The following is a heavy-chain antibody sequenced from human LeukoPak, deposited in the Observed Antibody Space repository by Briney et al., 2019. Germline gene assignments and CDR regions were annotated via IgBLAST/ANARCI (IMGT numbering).Heavy chain of an antibody. V-gene: IGHV3-30*02. CDR3: AKEGSSSGWYDYYYYYMGV. CDR2: IRYDGSNK. D-gene: IGHD6-19*01. J-gene: IGHJ6*03. CDR1: GFTFSSYG. Sequence: GGSLRLSCAASGFTFSSYGMHWVRQAPGKGLEWVAFIRYDGSNKYYADSVKGRFTISRDNSKNTLYLQMNSLRAEDTAVYYCAKEGSSSGWYDYYYYYMGVWGKGTTVTISS.